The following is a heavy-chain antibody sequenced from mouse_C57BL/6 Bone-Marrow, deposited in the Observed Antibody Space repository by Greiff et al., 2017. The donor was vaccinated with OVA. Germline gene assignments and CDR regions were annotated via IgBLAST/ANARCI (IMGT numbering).Heavy chain of an antibody. V-gene: IGHV1-64*01. Sequence: VQLQQPGAELVKPGASVKLSCKASGYTFTSYWMHWVKQRPGQGLEWIGMIHPNSGSTNYNEKFKSKATLTVDKSSSTAYMQLSSLTSEDSAVYYCARSLYGSSSEFAYWGQGTLVTVSA. D-gene: IGHD1-1*01. CDR2: IHPNSGST. CDR3: ARSLYGSSSEFAY. J-gene: IGHJ3*01. CDR1: GYTFTSYW.